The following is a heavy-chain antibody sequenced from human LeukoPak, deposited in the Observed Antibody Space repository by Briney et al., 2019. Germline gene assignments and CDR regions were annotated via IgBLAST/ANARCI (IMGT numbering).Heavy chain of an antibody. J-gene: IGHJ5*02. CDR3: ARMCPDIVVVPAAAPSYWFDP. Sequence: GASVKVSCKASGYTFTSYGINWVRQAPGQGLEWMGWISAYNDNTNYAQKLQGRVTITADKSTSTAYMELSSLRSEDTAVYYCARMCPDIVVVPAAAPSYWFDPWGQGTLVIVSS. CDR2: ISAYNDNT. V-gene: IGHV1-18*04. CDR1: GYTFTSYG. D-gene: IGHD2-2*01.